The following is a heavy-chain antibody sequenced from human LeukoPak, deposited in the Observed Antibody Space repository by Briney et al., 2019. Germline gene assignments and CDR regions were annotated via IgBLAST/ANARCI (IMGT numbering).Heavy chain of an antibody. CDR1: GDSLSSGSHY. CDR2: ISYSGYT. J-gene: IGHJ4*02. V-gene: IGHV4-31*03. CDR3: SRGGNRFGGFYFDY. D-gene: IGHD3-10*01. Sequence: PSEALSLTCSVSGDSLSSGSHYWSWLRQLPGKGLESIGFISYSGYTSYNPSLKNRVSISVDTSKNQFSLKLTSVTAADTAVYYCSRGGNRFGGFYFDYWGRGTLVTVSS.